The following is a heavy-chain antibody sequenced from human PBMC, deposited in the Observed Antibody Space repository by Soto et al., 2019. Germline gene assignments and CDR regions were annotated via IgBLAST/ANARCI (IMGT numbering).Heavy chain of an antibody. J-gene: IGHJ5*02. Sequence: QVQLVQSGAEVKKPGASVKVSCKASGYTFTAYYMHWVRQAPGQGLEWMGWINPNSGGTYHAQNFQGRVTMTRDTSTTTAYMGLASLRSDDTAVYYCAGGGGGRGYNELDPWGHGTLVIVSS. V-gene: IGHV1-2*02. CDR2: INPNSGGT. CDR1: GYTFTAYY. D-gene: IGHD5-12*01. CDR3: AGGGGGRGYNELDP.